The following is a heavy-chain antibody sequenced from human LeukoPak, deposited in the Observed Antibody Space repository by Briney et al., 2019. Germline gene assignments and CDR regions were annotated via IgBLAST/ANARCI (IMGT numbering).Heavy chain of an antibody. CDR2: INPNSGGT. J-gene: IGHJ4*02. V-gene: IGHV1-2*02. CDR1: GYTFTGYY. CDR3: ARVGTRGYSYGYDY. D-gene: IGHD5-18*01. Sequence: GASVKVSCQASGYTFTGYYMHWVRQAPGQGLEWMGWINPNSGGTNYAQKFQGRVTMTRDTSISTAYMELSRLRSDDTAVYYCARVGTRGYSYGYDYWGQGTLVTVSS.